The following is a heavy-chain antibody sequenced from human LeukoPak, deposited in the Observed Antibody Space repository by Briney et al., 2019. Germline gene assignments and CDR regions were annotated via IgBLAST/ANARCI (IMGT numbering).Heavy chain of an antibody. V-gene: IGHV3-9*01. J-gene: IGHJ4*02. CDR3: AGGSGSYDY. CDR1: GFTFDDYA. D-gene: IGHD3-10*01. CDR2: ISWNSGSI. Sequence: GGSLRLSCAASGFTFDDYAMHWVRQAPGKGLEWVSGISWNSGSIGYADSVKGRFTISRDNAKNSLYLQMNSLRTEDTALYYCAGGSGSYDYWGQGTLVTVSS.